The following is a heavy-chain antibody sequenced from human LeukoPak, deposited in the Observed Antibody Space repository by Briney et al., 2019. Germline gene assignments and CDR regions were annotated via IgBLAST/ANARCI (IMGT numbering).Heavy chain of an antibody. CDR3: ARDNDSRDPPHFDY. CDR2: MNPNSGNT. V-gene: IGHV1-8*01. Sequence: VASVKVSCKASGYTFTSYDINWVRQATGQGLEWMGWMNPNSGNTGYAQKFQGRVTMTRNTSISTAYMELSSLRSEDTAVYYCARDNDSRDPPHFDYWGQGTLVTVSS. D-gene: IGHD3-16*01. J-gene: IGHJ4*02. CDR1: GYTFTSYD.